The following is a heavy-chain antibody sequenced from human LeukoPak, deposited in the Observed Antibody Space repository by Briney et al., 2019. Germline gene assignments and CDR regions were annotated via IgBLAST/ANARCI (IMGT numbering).Heavy chain of an antibody. CDR1: GGSISSSSYY. CDR3: ARRTYYYDSSERYFDY. CDR2: IYYSGST. Sequence: PSETLSLTCTVSGGSISSSSYYWGWIRHPPGKGLEWIGSIYYSGSTYYNPSLKSRVTISVDTSKNQFSLKLSSVTAADTAVYYCARRTYYYDSSERYFDYWGQGTLVTVSS. V-gene: IGHV4-39*07. D-gene: IGHD3-22*01. J-gene: IGHJ4*02.